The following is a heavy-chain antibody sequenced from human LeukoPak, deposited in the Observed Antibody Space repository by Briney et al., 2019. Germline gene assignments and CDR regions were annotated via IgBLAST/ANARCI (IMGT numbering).Heavy chain of an antibody. CDR2: ISYDGSNK. CDR1: RLTPSIYA. V-gene: IGHV3-30-3*01. J-gene: IGHJ4*02. D-gene: IGHD3-22*01. CDR3: ARDRSKVVKEAGFDY. Sequence: SPSPSPAASRLTPSIYAMRGVCEAPHGRDWRGSVISYDGSNKYYADSVKGRFTISRDNSKNTLYLPMNSLRAEDTAVYYCARDRSKVVKEAGFDYWGQGTLVTVSS.